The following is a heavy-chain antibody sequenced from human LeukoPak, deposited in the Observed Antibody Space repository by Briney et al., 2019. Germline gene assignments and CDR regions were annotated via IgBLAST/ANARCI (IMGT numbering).Heavy chain of an antibody. D-gene: IGHD4-17*01. Sequence: GGSLSLSCAASGFTFSSYEMNWVCQAPGKGLEWVSYISSSGSTIYYADSVKGRFTISRDNAKNSLYLQMNSLRAEDTAVYYCARVRLRCVDYWGQGTLVTVSS. V-gene: IGHV3-48*03. J-gene: IGHJ4*02. CDR1: GFTFSSYE. CDR3: ARVRLRCVDY. CDR2: ISSSGSTI.